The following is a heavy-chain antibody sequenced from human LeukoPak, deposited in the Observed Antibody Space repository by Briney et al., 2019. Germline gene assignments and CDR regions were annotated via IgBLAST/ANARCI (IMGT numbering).Heavy chain of an antibody. CDR2: INAGNGNT. D-gene: IGHD6-19*01. CDR1: GYTFTSYA. Sequence: RASVKVSCKASGYTFTSYAMHWVRQAPGQRLEWMGWINAGNGNTKYSQKFQGRVTITRDTSASTAYMELSSLRSEDTAVYYCARARQWLVVYYGVDVWGQGTTVTVSS. J-gene: IGHJ6*02. CDR3: ARARQWLVVYYGVDV. V-gene: IGHV1-3*01.